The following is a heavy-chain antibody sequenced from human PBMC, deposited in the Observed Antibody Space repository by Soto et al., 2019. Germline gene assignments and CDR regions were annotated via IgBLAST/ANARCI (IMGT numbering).Heavy chain of an antibody. CDR1: GGSFSGYY. J-gene: IGHJ6*03. CDR2: INHSGST. D-gene: IGHD3-3*01. V-gene: IGHV4-34*01. Sequence: QVQLQQWGAGLLKPSETLSLTCAVYGGSFSGYYWSWIRQPPGKGLEWIGEINHSGSTNYNPSLTRRVTISVDTSKTQFSMKLSSVTAADTAVYYCARGRGTIFGVVPYPRYYYYYYYMDVWGKGTTVTVSS. CDR3: ARGRGTIFGVVPYPRYYYYYYYMDV.